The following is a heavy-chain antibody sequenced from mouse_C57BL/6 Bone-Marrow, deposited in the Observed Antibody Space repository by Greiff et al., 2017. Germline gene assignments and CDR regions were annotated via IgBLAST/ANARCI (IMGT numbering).Heavy chain of an antibody. Sequence: VQLQQPGAELVKPGASVKMSCKASGYTFTSYWITWVKPRPGQGLEWIGDIYPTSGRTNYNEKFKSKAILTVDTSSNTAYMQLSSLTSEDSAVYFCARWDYAMDYWGQGTSVTVSS. CDR1: GYTFTSYW. J-gene: IGHJ4*01. V-gene: IGHV1-55*01. CDR2: IYPTSGRT. CDR3: ARWDYAMDY.